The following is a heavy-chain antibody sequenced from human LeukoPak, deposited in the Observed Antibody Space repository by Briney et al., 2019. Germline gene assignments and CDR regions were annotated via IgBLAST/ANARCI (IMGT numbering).Heavy chain of an antibody. V-gene: IGHV3-33*01. Sequence: GRSLRLSCAASGFTFSSYGMHWVRQAPGKGLEGVAVIWYDGSNKYYADSVKGRFTISRDNSKNTLYLQMNSLRAEDTAVYYCARERKAARWFDPWGQGTLVTVSS. D-gene: IGHD6-6*01. CDR2: IWYDGSNK. CDR3: ARERKAARWFDP. J-gene: IGHJ5*02. CDR1: GFTFSSYG.